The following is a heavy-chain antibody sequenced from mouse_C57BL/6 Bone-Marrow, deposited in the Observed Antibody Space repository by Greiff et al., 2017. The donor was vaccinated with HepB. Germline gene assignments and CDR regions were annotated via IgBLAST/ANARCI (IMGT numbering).Heavy chain of an antibody. CDR2: FTMYSDAT. CDR3: ARSIYDGYYVNYAMDY. D-gene: IGHD2-3*01. V-gene: IGHV1-49*01. Sequence: LKPSGAELVRPGSSVKLSCKDSYFAFMASAMHWVKQRPGHGLEWIGSFTMYSDATEYSENFKGKATLTANTSSSTAYMELSSLTSEDSAVYYGARSIYDGYYVNYAMDYWGQGTSVTVSS. J-gene: IGHJ4*01. CDR1: YFAFMASA.